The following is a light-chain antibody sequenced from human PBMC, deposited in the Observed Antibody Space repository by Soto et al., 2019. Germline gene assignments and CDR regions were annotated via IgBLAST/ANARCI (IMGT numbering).Light chain of an antibody. J-gene: IGLJ2*01. Sequence: QSALTQPASVSGSPGQSITISCTGTSSDVGGYNYVSWYQQHPGKAPKLMIYDVSNRPSGVSNRFSGSKSGNTASLTISGLQGEEEADYYCSSYTSSSPHVVFGGGTKLTVL. CDR1: SSDVGGYNY. CDR2: DVS. V-gene: IGLV2-14*01. CDR3: SSYTSSSPHVV.